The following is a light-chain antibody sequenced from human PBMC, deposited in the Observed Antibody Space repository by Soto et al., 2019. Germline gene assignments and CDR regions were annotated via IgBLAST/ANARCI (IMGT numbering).Light chain of an antibody. CDR3: SSYTSSSAFYV. J-gene: IGLJ1*01. V-gene: IGLV2-14*01. CDR2: DVS. Sequence: QSVLTQPASVSGSPGQSITISCTGTSSDVGGYNYVSWYQQHPGKAPKLMIYDVSNRPSGVSNCFSGSKSGNTASLTISGLQAEDEADYYCSSYTSSSAFYVFGTGTKLTVL. CDR1: SSDVGGYNY.